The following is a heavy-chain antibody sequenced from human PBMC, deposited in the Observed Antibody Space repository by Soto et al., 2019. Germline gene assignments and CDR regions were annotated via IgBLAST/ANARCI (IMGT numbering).Heavy chain of an antibody. Sequence: QVQLVESGGGLVKPRGSLRLSCAVSGFSPSDYYISWIRQAPGEGLEWVSYISSSGTGVHYADSVKGRFTISKDNANNSLYLQMNSLRAEDTAVYYCARVRGDSSGSYYFDHWGQGALVTVSS. V-gene: IGHV3-11*01. J-gene: IGHJ4*02. D-gene: IGHD3-22*01. CDR3: ARVRGDSSGSYYFDH. CDR1: GFSPSDYY. CDR2: ISSSGTGV.